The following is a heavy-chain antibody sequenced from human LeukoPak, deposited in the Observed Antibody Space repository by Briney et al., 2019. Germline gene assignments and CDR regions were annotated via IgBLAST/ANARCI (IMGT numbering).Heavy chain of an antibody. Sequence: PSETLSLTCAVYGGSFSGYYWSWIRQPPGKGLEWIGEINHSGSTNYNPSLKSRVTISVDTSKNQFSLKLSSVTAAGTAVYYCAGGMTGDYWGQGTLVTVSS. J-gene: IGHJ4*02. CDR2: INHSGST. D-gene: IGHD3-9*01. CDR3: AGGMTGDY. CDR1: GGSFSGYY. V-gene: IGHV4-34*01.